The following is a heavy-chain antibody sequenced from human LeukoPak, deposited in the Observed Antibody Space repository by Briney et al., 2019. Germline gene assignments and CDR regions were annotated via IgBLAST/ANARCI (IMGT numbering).Heavy chain of an antibody. D-gene: IGHD3-10*01. CDR3: ARGLHYYGSGYYFDY. J-gene: IGHJ4*02. CDR1: GGSFSGYY. V-gene: IGHV4-34*01. Sequence: SETLSLTCAVYGGSFSGYYWSWIRQPPGKGLEWIGEINHSGSTNYNPSLKSRVTITVDTSKNQFSLKLSSVTAADTAVYYCARGLHYYGSGYYFDYWGQGTLVTVSS. CDR2: INHSGST.